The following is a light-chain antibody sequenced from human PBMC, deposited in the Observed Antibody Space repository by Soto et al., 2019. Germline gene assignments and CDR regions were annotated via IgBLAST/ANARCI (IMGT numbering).Light chain of an antibody. J-gene: IGLJ2*01. Sequence: SYEVTQPPSVSLTPGQTARIACGGNNIGSKTVHWYQQKPGQAPVLVVFDDSDRPSGIPDRFSGSNSGNTATLTISRVEAGDEADYYCQVWDTTRVVFGGGTKVTVL. CDR3: QVWDTTRVV. CDR1: NIGSKT. V-gene: IGLV3-21*02. CDR2: DDS.